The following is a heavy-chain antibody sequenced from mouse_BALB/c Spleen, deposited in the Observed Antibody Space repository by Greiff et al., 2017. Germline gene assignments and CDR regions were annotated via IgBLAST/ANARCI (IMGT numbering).Heavy chain of an antibody. CDR1: GFTFSSYA. CDR3: ARDYYGSGMDY. J-gene: IGHJ4*01. V-gene: IGHV5-9-4*01. D-gene: IGHD1-1*01. CDR2: ISSGGSYT. Sequence: EVQVVESGGGLVKPGGSLKLSCAASGFTFSSYAMSWVRQSPEKRLEWVAEISSGGSYTYYPDTVTGRFTISRDNAKNTLYLEMSSLRSEDTAMYYCARDYYGSGMDYWGQGTSVTVSS.